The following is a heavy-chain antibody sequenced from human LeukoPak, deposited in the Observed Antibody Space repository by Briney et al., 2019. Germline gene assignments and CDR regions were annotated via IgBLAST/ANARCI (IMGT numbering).Heavy chain of an antibody. CDR2: INQSGTT. V-gene: IGHV4-34*01. CDR1: GGSFSGYY. J-gene: IGHJ4*02. Sequence: SETLSLTCAVYGGSFSGYYWSWIRQPPGKALEWIGEINQSGTTNYNPSLKSRVTISVDTSKNQFSLNLNSLTAADTAVYSCARGRWSGTTSTPFDYWGQGTLVTVSS. D-gene: IGHD1-7*01. CDR3: ARGRWSGTTSTPFDY.